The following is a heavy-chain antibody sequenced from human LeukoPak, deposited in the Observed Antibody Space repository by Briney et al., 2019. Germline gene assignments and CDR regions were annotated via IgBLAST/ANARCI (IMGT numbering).Heavy chain of an antibody. CDR2: INEDGSTT. CDR3: AKVSSSSGWYYFDY. J-gene: IGHJ4*02. V-gene: IGHV3-74*01. CDR1: GFTFSSNW. Sequence: GGSLRLSCAASGFTFSSNWMHWVRQAPGKGLVWVSRINEDGSTTNYADSVKGRSTIFRDNAKNTLYLQMNSLRAEDTAVYYCAKVSSSSGWYYFDYWGQGTLVTVSS. D-gene: IGHD6-19*01.